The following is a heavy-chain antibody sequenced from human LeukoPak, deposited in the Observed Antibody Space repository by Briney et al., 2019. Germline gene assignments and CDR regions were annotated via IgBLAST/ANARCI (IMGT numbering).Heavy chain of an antibody. Sequence: KTSEALSLTCAVYGGSFSGYYWSWIRQPPGKGLEWIGEINHSGSTNYNPSLKSRVTISVDTSKNQFSLKLSSVTAADTAVYYCARRARGRRGVIGSYYFDYWGQGTLVTVSS. V-gene: IGHV4-34*01. CDR2: INHSGST. CDR3: ARRARGRRGVIGSYYFDY. J-gene: IGHJ4*02. D-gene: IGHD3-10*01. CDR1: GGSFSGYY.